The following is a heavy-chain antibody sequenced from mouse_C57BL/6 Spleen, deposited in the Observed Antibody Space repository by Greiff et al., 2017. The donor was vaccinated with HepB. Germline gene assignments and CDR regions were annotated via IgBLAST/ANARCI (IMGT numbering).Heavy chain of an antibody. D-gene: IGHD1-1*01. Sequence: VQLQQSGAELVKPGASVKLSCKASGYTFTSYWMHWVKQRPGRGLEWIGRIDPNSGGTKYNEKFKSKATLTVDKPSSTAYMQLSSLTSEDSAVYYCARWMTVGVGNAMDYWGQGTSVTVSS. CDR2: IDPNSGGT. CDR3: ARWMTVGVGNAMDY. J-gene: IGHJ4*01. V-gene: IGHV1-72*01. CDR1: GYTFTSYW.